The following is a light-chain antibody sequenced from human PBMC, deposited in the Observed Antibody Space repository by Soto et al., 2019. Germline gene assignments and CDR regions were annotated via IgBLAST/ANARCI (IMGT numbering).Light chain of an antibody. Sequence: QSVLTQSPSASASLGASGKLTCTLSSGHSTYAIAWHQQQPEKGPRYLMKLNSDGSHSKGDGIPDRFSGSSSGAERYLTISSLQSEDEADYYCQTWGTGPLVFGGGTKLTVL. CDR3: QTWGTGPLV. V-gene: IGLV4-69*01. J-gene: IGLJ2*01. CDR2: LNSDGSH. CDR1: SGHSTYA.